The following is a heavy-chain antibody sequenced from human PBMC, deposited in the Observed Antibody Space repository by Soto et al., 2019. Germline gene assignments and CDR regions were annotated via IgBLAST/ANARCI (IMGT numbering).Heavy chain of an antibody. CDR1: GFPFSDYY. Sequence: PVGSLRLSCPTSGFPFSDYYMSWIRQAPGKGLEWLSHISPKSTYRNYADSVKGRFTISRDNTKSSLFLQMNSLGVEDTAVYYCVRGGGGGLFEHWGQGVWVTVSS. CDR2: ISPKSTYR. V-gene: IGHV3-11*06. D-gene: IGHD2-21*01. J-gene: IGHJ4*02. CDR3: VRGGGGGLFEH.